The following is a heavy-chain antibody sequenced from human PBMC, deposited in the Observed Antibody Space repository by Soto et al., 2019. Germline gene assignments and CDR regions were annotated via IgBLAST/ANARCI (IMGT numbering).Heavy chain of an antibody. V-gene: IGHV4-39*01. D-gene: IGHD2-8*01. CDR3: ARQYCINGVCPPHLISRFFDY. J-gene: IGHJ4*02. CDR2: VYYSGTT. CDR1: GVSIGRSSYF. Sequence: PAETLCLTCTVSGVSIGRSSYFWGWVRQPPGKELEWIGSVYYSGTTYYNPSLKSRVTISVDTSNNQFSLRLSSVTAADTAVYYCARQYCINGVCPPHLISRFFDYWGQGALVTVSS.